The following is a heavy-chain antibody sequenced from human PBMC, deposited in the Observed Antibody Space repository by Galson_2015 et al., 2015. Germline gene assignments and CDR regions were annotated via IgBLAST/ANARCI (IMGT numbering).Heavy chain of an antibody. CDR1: GGSISTYS. CDR3: ARRKPARLAPFDS. D-gene: IGHD2-2*01. Sequence: LSPTCTVSGGSISTYSWRWVRQPPGKGLDFIGYIYYTGSTNYNPFLKSRVIISVDTSKNQFSLNLSSVTAADTAAYYCARRKPARLAPFDSWGQGTLVTVSS. J-gene: IGHJ4*02. CDR2: IYYTGST. V-gene: IGHV4-59*08.